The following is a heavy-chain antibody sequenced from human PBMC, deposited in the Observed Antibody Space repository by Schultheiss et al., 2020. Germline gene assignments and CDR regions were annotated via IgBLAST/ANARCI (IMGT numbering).Heavy chain of an antibody. V-gene: IGHV4-39*01. J-gene: IGHJ4*02. CDR2: IYYSGST. CDR3: ARTAAGRGGLDY. Sequence: SETLSLTCTVSGGSISSSSYYWGWIRQPPGKGLEWIGSIYYSGSTYYNPSLKSRVTISVDTSKNQFSLKLSSVTAADTAVYYCARTAAGRGGLDYWGQGTLGTVAS. CDR1: GGSISSSSYY. D-gene: IGHD6-13*01.